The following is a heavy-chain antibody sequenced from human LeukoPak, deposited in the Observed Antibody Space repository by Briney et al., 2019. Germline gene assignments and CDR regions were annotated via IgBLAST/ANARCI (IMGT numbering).Heavy chain of an antibody. Sequence: SETLSLTCTVSGGSISSSSYYWGWIRQPPGKGLEWIGSIYYSGSTYYNPSLKSRVTISVDTSKNQFSLKLSSVTAADTAVYYCARSHIGATSWSGYSSTIDYWGQGTLVTVSS. CDR2: IYYSGST. CDR1: GGSISSSSYY. V-gene: IGHV4-39*01. D-gene: IGHD3-3*01. CDR3: ARSHIGATSWSGYSSTIDY. J-gene: IGHJ4*02.